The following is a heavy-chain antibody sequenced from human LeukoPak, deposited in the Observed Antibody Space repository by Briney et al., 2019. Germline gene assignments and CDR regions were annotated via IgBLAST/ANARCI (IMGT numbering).Heavy chain of an antibody. CDR3: AKEKPGALLGAFDI. J-gene: IGHJ3*02. CDR2: ITTSGGST. V-gene: IGHV3-23*01. D-gene: IGHD4/OR15-4a*01. Sequence: GGSLRLSCAASGFTFSTYAMTWVRQAPGKGLEWVSGITTSGGSTDYADSVKGRFTISRDNSKNTLFLQMNSLRAEDTAVYYCAKEKPGALLGAFDIWGQGTMVTVSS. CDR1: GFTFSTYA.